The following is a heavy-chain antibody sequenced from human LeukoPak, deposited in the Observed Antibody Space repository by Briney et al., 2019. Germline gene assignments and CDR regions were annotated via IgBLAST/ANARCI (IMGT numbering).Heavy chain of an antibody. J-gene: IGHJ5*02. CDR1: GFTFSDYG. D-gene: IGHD1-26*01. CDR3: AKDQAGA. V-gene: IGHV3-30*02. CDR2: IRYDGSNQ. Sequence: LPGGSLRLSCTASGFTFSDYGMHWVRQAPGKGLEWVAFIRYDGSNQFYADSVKGRFTISRDNGKNTLYLQMNSLGAEDTAVYYCAKDQAGAWGQGTRVTVSS.